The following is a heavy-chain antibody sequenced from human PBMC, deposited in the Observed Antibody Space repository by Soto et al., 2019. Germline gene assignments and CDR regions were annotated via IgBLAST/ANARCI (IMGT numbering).Heavy chain of an antibody. CDR3: ARTDTVGYYPY. Sequence: WETLCLTCAVSGYTFSSRSHCACIRQPPGKGLELVASIFHTGTAYYDTSLTSRVTISVDTSKNQLSLKMSCVTPADSAVYYCARTDTVGYYPYFGQGKLVTVSS. V-gene: IGHV4-38-2*01. D-gene: IGHD3-3*01. J-gene: IGHJ4*02. CDR2: IFHTGTA. CDR1: GYTFSSRSH.